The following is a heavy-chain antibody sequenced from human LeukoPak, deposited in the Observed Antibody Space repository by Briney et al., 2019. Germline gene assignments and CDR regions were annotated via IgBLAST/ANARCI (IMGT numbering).Heavy chain of an antibody. CDR1: GGSISSYY. V-gene: IGHV4-59*08. D-gene: IGHD2-15*01. CDR2: IYYSGST. J-gene: IGHJ4*02. CDR3: ARLAGVVAATEFDY. Sequence: PETLSLTCTVSGGSISSYYWSWIRQPPGKGLEWIGYIYYSGSTNYNPSLKSRVTISVDTSKNQFSLKLSSVTAADTAVYYCARLAGVVAATEFDYWGQGTLVTVSS.